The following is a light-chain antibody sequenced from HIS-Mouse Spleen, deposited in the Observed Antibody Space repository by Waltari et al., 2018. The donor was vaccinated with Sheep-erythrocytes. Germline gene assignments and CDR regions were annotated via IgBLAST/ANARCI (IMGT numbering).Light chain of an antibody. CDR3: AAWDDSLSGWV. V-gene: IGLV1-47*01. J-gene: IGLJ3*02. Sequence: QSVLTQPPSASGTPGQRVTISCSGSSSNIGRTYVYLYQQLPGTAPKLLIYRNNRRPSGVPDRFSGSKSGTSASLAISGLRSEDEADYYCAAWDDSLSGWVFGGGTKLTVL. CDR2: RNN. CDR1: SSNIGRTY.